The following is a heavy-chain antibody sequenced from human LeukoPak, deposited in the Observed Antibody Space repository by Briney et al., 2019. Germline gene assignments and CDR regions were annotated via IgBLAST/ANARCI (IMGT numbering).Heavy chain of an antibody. CDR3: ARDTHSHYYDSSGYYYYYYGMDV. J-gene: IGHJ6*02. V-gene: IGHV4-59*01. CDR1: GGSISSYY. Sequence: SETLSLTCTVSGGSISSYYWSWIRQPPGKGLEWIGYIYYSGSTTYNPSLKSRVTISVDTSKNQFSLKLSSVTAADTAVYYCARDTHSHYYDSSGYYYYYYGMDVWGQGTTVTVSS. D-gene: IGHD3-22*01. CDR2: IYYSGST.